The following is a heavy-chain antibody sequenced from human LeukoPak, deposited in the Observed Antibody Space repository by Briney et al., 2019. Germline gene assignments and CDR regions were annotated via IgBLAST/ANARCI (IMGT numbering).Heavy chain of an antibody. V-gene: IGHV4-34*01. Sequence: SETLSLTCAVYGESFSGYYWSWIRQPPGKGLEWIGEINHSGSTNYNPSLKSRVTISVDTSKNQFSLKLSSVTAADTAVYYCARGGGPYCSGGSCYSPAAPNDYWGQGTLVTVSS. J-gene: IGHJ4*02. D-gene: IGHD2-15*01. CDR1: GESFSGYY. CDR2: INHSGST. CDR3: ARGGGPYCSGGSCYSPAAPNDY.